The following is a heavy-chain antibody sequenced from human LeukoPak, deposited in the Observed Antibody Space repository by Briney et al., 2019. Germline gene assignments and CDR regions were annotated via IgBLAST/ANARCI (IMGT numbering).Heavy chain of an antibody. D-gene: IGHD6-19*01. CDR3: ARASGYSSGWLNDY. J-gene: IGHJ4*02. CDR1: GGSFSGYY. Sequence: SETLSLTCAVYGGSFSGYYWSWIRQPPGKGLEWIGEINHSGSTNYNPSLKSRVTISVDTSKNQFSLKLSSVTAADTAVYYCARASGYSSGWLNDYWGQGTLVTASS. V-gene: IGHV4-34*01. CDR2: INHSGST.